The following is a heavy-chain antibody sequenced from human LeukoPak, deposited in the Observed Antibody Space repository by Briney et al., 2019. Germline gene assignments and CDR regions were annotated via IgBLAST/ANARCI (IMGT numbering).Heavy chain of an antibody. CDR3: ARVMRYDILTGNDAFDI. Sequence: KTSETLSLTCTVSGGSISSGGYYWSWIRQHPGKGLEWIGYIYYSGSTYYNSSLKSRVTISVDTSKNQFSLKLSSVTAADTAVYYCARVMRYDILTGNDAFDIWGQGTMVTVSS. CDR2: IYYSGST. J-gene: IGHJ3*02. D-gene: IGHD3-9*01. CDR1: GGSISSGGYY. V-gene: IGHV4-31*03.